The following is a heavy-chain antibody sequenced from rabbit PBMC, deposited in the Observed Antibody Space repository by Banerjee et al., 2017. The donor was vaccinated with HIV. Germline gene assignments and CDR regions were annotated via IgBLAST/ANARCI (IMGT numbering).Heavy chain of an antibody. Sequence: QSLQESGGGLFQPGGSLTLTCAASGFSFSGSDWMCWVRQAPGKGLEWIAWISNGSGSTYYANWAKGRFTISKTSSTTVTLQMTSLTAADTATYFCARYGSSYSQLNLWGPGTLVTVS. CDR1: GFSFSGSDW. D-gene: IGHD8-1*01. CDR2: ISNGSGST. CDR3: ARYGSSYSQLNL. J-gene: IGHJ4*01. V-gene: IGHV1S40*01.